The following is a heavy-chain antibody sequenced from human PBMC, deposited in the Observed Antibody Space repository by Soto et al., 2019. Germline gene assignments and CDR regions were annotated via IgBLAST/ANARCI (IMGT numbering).Heavy chain of an antibody. CDR2: ISAYNGNT. V-gene: IGHV1-18*04. CDR1: GYTFTSYG. D-gene: IGHD2-2*02. Sequence: ASVKVSCKASGYTFTSYGISWVRQAPGQGLEWMGWISAYNGNTNYAQKLQGRVTMTTDTSTSTAYMELRSLRSDDTAVYYCASVRYCSSTSCYSLNYWGQGTLVTVSS. CDR3: ASVRYCSSTSCYSLNY. J-gene: IGHJ4*02.